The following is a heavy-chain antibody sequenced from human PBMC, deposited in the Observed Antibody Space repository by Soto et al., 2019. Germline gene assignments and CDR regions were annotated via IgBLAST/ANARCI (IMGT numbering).Heavy chain of an antibody. CDR2: IYYSGST. Sequence: QVQLQESGPGLVKPSQTLSLTCTVSGGSISSCGYYWSWIRQHPGKGLEWVGYIYYSGSTYSNPSLKTRLTISVDTSKTQFSLKLSSVTAADTAVYYCARDPGSYDYYYDGMDVWGQGTTVTVSS. CDR1: GGSISSCGYY. CDR3: ARDPGSYDYYYDGMDV. D-gene: IGHD6-6*01. J-gene: IGHJ6*02. V-gene: IGHV4-31*03.